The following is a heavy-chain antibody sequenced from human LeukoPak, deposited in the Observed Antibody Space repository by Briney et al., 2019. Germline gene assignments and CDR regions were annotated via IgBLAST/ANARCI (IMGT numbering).Heavy chain of an antibody. V-gene: IGHV3-11*04. CDR2: ISSSGSTI. D-gene: IGHD3-3*01. Sequence: PSETLSLTCTVSGGYISNSSYYWGWIRQAPGKGLEWVSYISSSGSTIYYADSVKGRFTISRDNAKNSLYLQMNSLRAEDTAVYYCAREVQGYYDFWSGYYPNWFDPWGQGTLVTVSS. J-gene: IGHJ5*02. CDR3: AREVQGYYDFWSGYYPNWFDP. CDR1: GGYISNSSYY.